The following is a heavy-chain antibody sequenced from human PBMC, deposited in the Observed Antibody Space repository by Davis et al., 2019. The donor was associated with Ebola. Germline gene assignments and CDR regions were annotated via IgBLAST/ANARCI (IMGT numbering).Heavy chain of an antibody. CDR3: ARGLLWFGESPLNWFDP. Sequence: SETLSLTCAVSGGSISSSNWWSWVRQPPGKGLEWIGEIYHSGSTNYNPSLKSRVTISVDTSKNQFSLKLSSVTAADTAVYYCARGLLWFGESPLNWFDPWGQGTLVTVSS. V-gene: IGHV4-4*02. D-gene: IGHD3-10*01. CDR2: IYHSGST. CDR1: GGSISSSNW. J-gene: IGHJ5*02.